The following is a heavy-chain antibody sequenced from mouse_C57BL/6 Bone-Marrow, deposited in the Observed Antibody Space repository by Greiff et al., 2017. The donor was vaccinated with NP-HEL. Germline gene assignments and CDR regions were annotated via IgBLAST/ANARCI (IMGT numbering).Heavy chain of an antibody. V-gene: IGHV1-81*01. J-gene: IGHJ4*01. D-gene: IGHD1-1*01. CDR3: ARTDYYGSSLYAMDY. Sequence: VKLLESGAELARPGASVKLSCKASGYTFTSYGISWVKQRTGQGLEWIGEIYPRSGNTYYNEKFKGKATLTADKSSSTAYMELRSLTSEDSAVYFCARTDYYGSSLYAMDYWGQGTSVTVSS. CDR1: GYTFTSYG. CDR2: IYPRSGNT.